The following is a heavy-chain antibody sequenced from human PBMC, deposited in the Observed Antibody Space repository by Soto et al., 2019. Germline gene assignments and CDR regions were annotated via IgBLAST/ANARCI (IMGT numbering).Heavy chain of an antibody. CDR3: AREDDGDDRDYYGLDV. J-gene: IGHJ6*02. CDR2: IHYSGSV. Sequence: QVQLQESGPGLVRPSQTLSLTCTVSGGSISSEYYHWTWIRQAPGKGLEWIGYIHYSGSVHYNPSLQRLLTMSVDTSKNLFSLKLSSVTAADTAVYFCAREDDGDDRDYYGLDVWGQGTTVTVSS. V-gene: IGHV4-30-4*01. CDR1: GGSISSEYYH. D-gene: IGHD4-17*01.